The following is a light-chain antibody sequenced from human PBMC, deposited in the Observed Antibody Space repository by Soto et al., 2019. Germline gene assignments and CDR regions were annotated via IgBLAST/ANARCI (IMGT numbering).Light chain of an antibody. Sequence: QSALTQPPSASGSPGQSVTISCTGKNSDVGSYNYVSWYQQHPGKAPKLIIYEVSKRPSGVPDRFSGSKSGNTASLTVSGLQAEDEADYYCSSYAGTNTRYLFGSGTKLTVL. CDR3: SSYAGTNTRYL. V-gene: IGLV2-8*01. CDR1: NSDVGSYNY. CDR2: EVS. J-gene: IGLJ1*01.